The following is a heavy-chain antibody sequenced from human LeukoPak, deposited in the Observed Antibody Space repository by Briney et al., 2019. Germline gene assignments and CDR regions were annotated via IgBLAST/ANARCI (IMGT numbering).Heavy chain of an antibody. CDR1: GCTFSSYA. D-gene: IGHD4-17*01. V-gene: IGHV3-30*04. J-gene: IGHJ4*02. Sequence: GGSLRLSCAASGCTFSSYAMHWVREAPGKGLEWVAVISYDGSNKYYADSVKGRFTISRDNSKNTLYLQMNSLRAEDTAVYYCARDQNSVRGDYALGYWGQGTLVTVSS. CDR3: ARDQNSVRGDYALGY. CDR2: ISYDGSNK.